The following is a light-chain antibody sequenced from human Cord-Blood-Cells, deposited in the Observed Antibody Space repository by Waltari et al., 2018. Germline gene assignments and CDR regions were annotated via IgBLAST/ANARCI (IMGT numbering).Light chain of an antibody. V-gene: IGKV3-15*01. Sequence: EMVLTQSPPTLSVSPGERATLSCRASQSVSSNLAWYQQKPGQAPRLLIYGASTRATGIPARFSGSGSGTEFTLTISSLQSEDFAVYYCQQYNNWPFTFGPGTKVDIK. J-gene: IGKJ3*01. CDR2: GAS. CDR3: QQYNNWPFT. CDR1: QSVSSN.